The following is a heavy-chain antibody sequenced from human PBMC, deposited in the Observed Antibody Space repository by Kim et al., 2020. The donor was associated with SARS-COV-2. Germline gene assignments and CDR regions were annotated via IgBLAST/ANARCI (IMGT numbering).Heavy chain of an antibody. Sequence: GGSLRLSCAASGFTFSSYGMHWVRQAPGKGLEWVAVIWYDGSNKYYADSVKGRFTISRDNSKNTLYLQMNSLRAEDTAVYYCARDTTAIYYGGRRGYYGMDVWGQGTTVTVSS. V-gene: IGHV3-33*01. CDR3: ARDTTAIYYGGRRGYYGMDV. D-gene: IGHD4-17*01. CDR2: IWYDGSNK. J-gene: IGHJ6*02. CDR1: GFTFSSYG.